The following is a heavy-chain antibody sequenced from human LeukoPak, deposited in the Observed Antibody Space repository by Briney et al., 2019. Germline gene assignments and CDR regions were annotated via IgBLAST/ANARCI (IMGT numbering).Heavy chain of an antibody. J-gene: IGHJ4*02. CDR1: GFSLSTSGVG. Sequence: SGPTLVNPTQTLTLTCTFSGFSLSTSGVGVGWIRQPPGKALERLALIYWDDDKRYSPSLKSRLTTTTDSPKTQVITTMTNMDPVDTATYYRAHSFGELWYHYWGQGTLVTVSS. V-gene: IGHV2-5*02. CDR2: IYWDDDK. D-gene: IGHD3-10*01. CDR3: AHSFGELWYHY.